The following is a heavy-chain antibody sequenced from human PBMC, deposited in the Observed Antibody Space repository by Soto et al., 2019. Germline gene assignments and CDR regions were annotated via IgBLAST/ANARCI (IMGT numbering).Heavy chain of an antibody. Sequence: SVKVSCKASGGTFSSYAISWVRQAPGQGLEWMGGIIPIFGTANYAQKFQGRVTITADESTSTAYMELSSLRSEDTAVYYCARGGIVVVQDAMVPVLLAFDPWGQGTLVTVSS. D-gene: IGHD2-2*01. V-gene: IGHV1-69*13. CDR2: IIPIFGTA. CDR1: GGTFSSYA. J-gene: IGHJ5*02. CDR3: ARGGIVVVQDAMVPVLLAFDP.